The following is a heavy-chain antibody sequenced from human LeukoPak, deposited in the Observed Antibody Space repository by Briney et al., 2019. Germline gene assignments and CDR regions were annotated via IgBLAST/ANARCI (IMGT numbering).Heavy chain of an antibody. CDR3: ARGVRGARYCSGGSCPGSFDY. CDR1: RFTFSSYA. D-gene: IGHD2-15*01. Sequence: PGGSLRLSCAASRFTFSSYAMSWVRQAPGKGLEWVSVIYSGGSTYYADSVKGRFTISRHNSKNTLYLQMNSLRAEDTAVYYCARGVRGARYCSGGSCPGSFDYWGQGTLVTVSS. CDR2: IYSGGST. J-gene: IGHJ4*02. V-gene: IGHV3-53*04.